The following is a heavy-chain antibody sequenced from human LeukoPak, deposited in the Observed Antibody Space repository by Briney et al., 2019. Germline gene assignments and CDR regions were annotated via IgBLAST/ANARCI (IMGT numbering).Heavy chain of an antibody. D-gene: IGHD2-15*01. CDR1: GGSISSSSYY. CDR2: IYYSGST. CDR3: ARDNYCSGGSCYHSGGFDY. V-gene: IGHV4-39*07. Sequence: SETLSLTCTVSGGSISSSSYYWGWIRQPPGKGLEWIGSIYYSGSTYYNPSLKSRVTISVDTSKNQFSLKLSSVTAADTAVYYCARDNYCSGGSCYHSGGFDYWGQGTLVTVSS. J-gene: IGHJ4*02.